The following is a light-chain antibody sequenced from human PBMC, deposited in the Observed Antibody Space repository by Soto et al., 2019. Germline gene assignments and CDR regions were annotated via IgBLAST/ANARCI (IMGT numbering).Light chain of an antibody. CDR1: QSVSSY. J-gene: IGKJ3*01. CDR3: QQRSNWPPGT. V-gene: IGKV3-11*01. CDR2: DAS. Sequence: EIVLTQSPATLSLSPGERATLSCRASQSVSSYLAWYQQKPGQAPRLLIYDASNRATGIPARFSGSGSGTGLTLTISSLGPEDFAVYCCQQRSNWPPGTFGPGTKVDIK.